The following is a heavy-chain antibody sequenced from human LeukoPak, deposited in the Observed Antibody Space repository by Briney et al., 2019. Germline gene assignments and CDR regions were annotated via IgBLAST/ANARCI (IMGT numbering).Heavy chain of an antibody. CDR2: IRYDGSSK. Sequence: GGSLRLSCAASGFTFSSYGMHWVRQAPGKGLEWVAFIRYDGSSKYYADSVKGRFTISRDNSKNTLYLQMNSLRAEDTAVYYCAKAALGDGYNQAWGQGTLVTVSS. D-gene: IGHD5-24*01. CDR1: GFTFSSYG. J-gene: IGHJ5*02. V-gene: IGHV3-30*02. CDR3: AKAALGDGYNQA.